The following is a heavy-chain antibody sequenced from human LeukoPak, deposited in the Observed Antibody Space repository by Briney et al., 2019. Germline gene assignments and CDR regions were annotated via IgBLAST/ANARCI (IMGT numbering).Heavy chain of an antibody. CDR2: MSYRGST. Sequence: SETLSLTCTVSGGYISSSSYFWAWIRQPPGKGVECIGSMSYRGSTYYNPSLKSLVTISVDTSKNQFCLKLTSVTAADTAVYYCARHLRSVYDPRAFDYWGQGTLVTVSS. J-gene: IGHJ4*02. CDR1: GGYISSSSYF. V-gene: IGHV4-39*01. D-gene: IGHD5/OR15-5a*01. CDR3: ARHLRSVYDPRAFDY.